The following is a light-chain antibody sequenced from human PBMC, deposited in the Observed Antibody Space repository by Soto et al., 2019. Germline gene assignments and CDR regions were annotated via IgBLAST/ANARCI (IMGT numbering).Light chain of an antibody. CDR2: ATS. Sequence: DLQMTQSPSSLSASVGDRVTITCRASQSISSNLNWYQQKPGKAPKLLIYATSSLYSGVPSRFSGSGSGTDFTLTISSLQPEDFATYYCQQSYSTHVTFGQGTKVEIK. CDR1: QSISSN. J-gene: IGKJ1*01. V-gene: IGKV1-39*01. CDR3: QQSYSTHVT.